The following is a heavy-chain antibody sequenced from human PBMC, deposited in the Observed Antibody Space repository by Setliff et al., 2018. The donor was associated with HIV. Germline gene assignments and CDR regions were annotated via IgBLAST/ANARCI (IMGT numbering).Heavy chain of an antibody. CDR3: ASWASYDSREGVEKTNAFDI. Sequence: SVKVSCKASGDTFSNSALTWVRQAPGQGLEWMGGSIPLFGTVKYAQKFQGRVTITTDELMTTSNMEMSSMRSEDTAVYYCASWASYDSREGVEKTNAFDIWGQGTMVTVSS. D-gene: IGHD3-22*01. J-gene: IGHJ3*02. V-gene: IGHV1-69*05. CDR2: SIPLFGTV. CDR1: GDTFSNSA.